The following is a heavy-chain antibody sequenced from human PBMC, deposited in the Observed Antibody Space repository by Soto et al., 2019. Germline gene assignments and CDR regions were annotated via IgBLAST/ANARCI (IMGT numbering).Heavy chain of an antibody. J-gene: IGHJ4*02. CDR3: ARVSYDFWSGYYSYYFDY. Sequence: QVQLQESGPGLVKPSQTLSLTCTVSGGSISSGGYYWSWIRQHPGKGLEWIGYIYYSGSTYYNPSLQRRVTISVDTAKNQFSLKLSSVTAADTAVYYCARVSYDFWSGYYSYYFDYWGQGTLVTVSS. CDR1: GGSISSGGYY. CDR2: IYYSGST. D-gene: IGHD3-3*01. V-gene: IGHV4-31*03.